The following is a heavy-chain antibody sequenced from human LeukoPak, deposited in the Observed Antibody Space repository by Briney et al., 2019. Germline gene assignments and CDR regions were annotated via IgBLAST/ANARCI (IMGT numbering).Heavy chain of an antibody. Sequence: GASVKVSCKASGYTFTSYAMHWVRQAPGQRLEWMGWINAGNGNTKYSQKFQGRVTITRDTSASTAYMELSSLRSEDTAVYYCARAERITMVRGQELDYWGQGILVTVSS. J-gene: IGHJ4*02. CDR3: ARAERITMVRGQELDY. CDR1: GYTFTSYA. V-gene: IGHV1-3*01. D-gene: IGHD3-10*01. CDR2: INAGNGNT.